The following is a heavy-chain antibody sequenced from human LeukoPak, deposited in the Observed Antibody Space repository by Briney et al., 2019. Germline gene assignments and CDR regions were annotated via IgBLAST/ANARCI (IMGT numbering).Heavy chain of an antibody. Sequence: PGGSLRLSCAASGFTFSAYSMNWVRQAPGKGLEWVSFISSSSATIYYADSVKGRFAVSRDNAKNSLYLQMNSLRDEDSAVYYCARELWEFYYYGMDVWGQGTTVTVSS. CDR3: ARELWEFYYYGMDV. J-gene: IGHJ6*02. D-gene: IGHD1-26*01. V-gene: IGHV3-48*02. CDR1: GFTFSAYS. CDR2: ISSSSATI.